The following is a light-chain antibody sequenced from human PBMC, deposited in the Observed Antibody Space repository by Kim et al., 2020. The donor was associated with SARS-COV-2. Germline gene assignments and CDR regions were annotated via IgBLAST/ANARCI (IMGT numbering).Light chain of an antibody. V-gene: IGKV3-15*01. Sequence: EIVMTQSPATLSVSPGERATLSCRASQSVSSSLVWYQQRPGQAPKLLIYGASTRATGIPARFSGSGSGTEFTLTIDSLQSEDFALYYCQQYDNWWTFGQGTKV. CDR3: QQYDNWWT. J-gene: IGKJ1*01. CDR2: GAS. CDR1: QSVSSS.